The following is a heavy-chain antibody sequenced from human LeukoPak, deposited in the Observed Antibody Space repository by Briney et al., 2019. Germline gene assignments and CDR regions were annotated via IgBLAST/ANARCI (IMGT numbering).Heavy chain of an antibody. CDR1: GFTFNTYT. CDR3: VKVGDSGYGEYYQH. V-gene: IGHV3-64D*06. D-gene: IGHD5-12*01. Sequence: GGSLRLSCAASGFTFNTYTMNWVRQAPGEGLQYVSAISSAGGTTYYADSVRGRFTISRDNSKNTLYLQMSSLRAEDTALYYCVKVGDSGYGEYYQHWGQGTLVTVSS. J-gene: IGHJ1*01. CDR2: ISSAGGTT.